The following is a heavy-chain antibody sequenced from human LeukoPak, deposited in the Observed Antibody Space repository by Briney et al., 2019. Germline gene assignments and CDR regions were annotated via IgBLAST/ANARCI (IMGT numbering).Heavy chain of an antibody. Sequence: SETLSLTCAVYGGSFSGYYWSWIRQPPGKGLEWIGEINHSGSTNYNPSLKSRVTISVDTSKNQFSLKLSSVTAADTAVYYCARRYYGDYFGDYWGQGTLVTVSS. V-gene: IGHV4-34*01. CDR2: INHSGST. D-gene: IGHD4-17*01. CDR3: ARRYYGDYFGDY. CDR1: GGSFSGYY. J-gene: IGHJ4*02.